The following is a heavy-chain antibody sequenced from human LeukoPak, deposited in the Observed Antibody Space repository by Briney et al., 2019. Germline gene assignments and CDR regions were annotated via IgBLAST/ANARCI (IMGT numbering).Heavy chain of an antibody. V-gene: IGHV1-18*04. J-gene: IGHJ5*02. CDR2: ISAYNGNT. D-gene: IGHD3-10*01. CDR3: ARDRYMVRGVIRWFDP. CDR1: GYTFTSYG. Sequence: ASVKLSRKASGYTFTSYGISWVRQAPGQGLERMGWISAYNGNTNYEQKLQGRVTMTTDTSTSTAYMELRSLRSDDTAVYYCARDRYMVRGVIRWFDPWGQGTLVTVSS.